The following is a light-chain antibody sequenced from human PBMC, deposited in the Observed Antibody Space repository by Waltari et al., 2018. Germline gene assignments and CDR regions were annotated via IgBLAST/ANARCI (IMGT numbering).Light chain of an antibody. CDR1: HFVGNS. J-gene: IGKJ2*01. CDR3: QQYESYPYT. CDR2: DAA. Sequence: DIQMTQSPSSLSASVGDRVTITCRASHFVGNSLAWFQQKPGKAPKSLIYDAARLQTGVPSKFSPSGSGTDFTLTITSLQSEDFATYYCQQYESYPYTFGQGTKLEIK. V-gene: IGKV1-16*02.